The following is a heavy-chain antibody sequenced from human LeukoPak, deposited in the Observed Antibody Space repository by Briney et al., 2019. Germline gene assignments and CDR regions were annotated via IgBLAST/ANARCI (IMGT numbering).Heavy chain of an antibody. CDR1: GYSFTSYW. Sequence: GEPLKISCKGSGYSFTSYWIGWVRQMPGKGLEWMGIIYPGDSDTRYSPSFQGQVTISADKSISTAYLQWSSLKASDTAMYYCARQSDDSSGYYYVSSYYFDYWGQGTLVTVSS. D-gene: IGHD3-22*01. V-gene: IGHV5-51*01. CDR2: IYPGDSDT. J-gene: IGHJ4*02. CDR3: ARQSDDSSGYYYVSSYYFDY.